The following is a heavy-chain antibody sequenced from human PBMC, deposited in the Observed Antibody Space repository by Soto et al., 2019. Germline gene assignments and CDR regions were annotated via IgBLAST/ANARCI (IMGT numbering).Heavy chain of an antibody. J-gene: IGHJ4*02. CDR3: AKDRQDGSGSYYNGFDY. CDR2: ISWNSGSI. CDR1: GFTFDDYA. V-gene: IGHV3-9*01. Sequence: EVQLVESGGGLVQPGRSLRLSCAASGFTFDDYAMHWVRQAPGKGLEWVSGISWNSGSIGYADSVKGRFTISRDNAKNSLYLQMNSLRAEDTALYYCAKDRQDGSGSYYNGFDYWGQGTLVTVSS. D-gene: IGHD3-10*01.